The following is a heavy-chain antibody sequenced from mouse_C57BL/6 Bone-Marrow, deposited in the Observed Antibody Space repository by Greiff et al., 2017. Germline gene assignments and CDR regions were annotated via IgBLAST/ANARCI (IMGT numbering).Heavy chain of an antibody. CDR1: GYSFTGYY. CDR2: INPSTGGT. J-gene: IGHJ2*01. D-gene: IGHD1-1*01. CDR3: ARRVITTVDGNFDY. V-gene: IGHV1-42*01. Sequence: VQLQQSGPELVKPGASVKISCKASGYSFTGYYMNWVKQSPEKSLEWIGEINPSTGGTTYNQKFKAKATLTVDKSSSTAYMQLKSLTSEDSAVYYCARRVITTVDGNFDYWGQGTTLTVSS.